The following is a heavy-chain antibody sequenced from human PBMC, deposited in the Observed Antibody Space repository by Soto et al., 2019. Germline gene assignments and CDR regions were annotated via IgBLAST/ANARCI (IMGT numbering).Heavy chain of an antibody. CDR1: GGTFSNYG. CDR2: IVPIFGA. CDR3: ARGGSDYEGSGYYQGHV. V-gene: IGHV1-69*12. Sequence: QVQLVQSGAAVKKPGSSVKVSCKSSGGTFSNYGFSWVRQAPGQGLECMGVIVPIFGAEHPQKFQGRVTITADESTNTVCMELRGLRSEDTAGYYCARGGSDYEGSGYYQGHVWGQGTTVTVSS. J-gene: IGHJ6*02. D-gene: IGHD3-22*01.